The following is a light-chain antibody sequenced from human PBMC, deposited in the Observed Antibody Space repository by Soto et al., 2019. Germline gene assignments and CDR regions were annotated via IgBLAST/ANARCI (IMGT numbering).Light chain of an antibody. CDR1: SSNIGDNY. V-gene: IGLV1-47*02. CDR3: ATWDDSLSGWV. Sequence: QSVLTQPPSASGTPGQRVIISCSGSSSNIGDNYVYWYRQLPGTAPKLLIYNINQRPSGVPDRFSGSKSGTSASLAISGLRSEDEADYYCATWDDSLSGWVFGGGTQLTVL. CDR2: NIN. J-gene: IGLJ3*02.